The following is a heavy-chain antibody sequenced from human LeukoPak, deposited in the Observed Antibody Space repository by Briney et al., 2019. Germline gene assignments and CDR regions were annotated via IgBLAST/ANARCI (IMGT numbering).Heavy chain of an antibody. CDR1: GGTLSRFA. CDR3: ARGLPLGYCTYGVCYPPKHFDF. CDR2: IIAIFGTA. J-gene: IGHJ4*02. D-gene: IGHD2-8*01. V-gene: IGHV1-69*13. Sequence: SVKVSCKASGGTLSRFAISWVRQAPGQGLEWMGGIIAIFGTANYAQKFQGRVTITADESTSTAYMELSSLTSDDTAVYFCARGLPLGYCTYGVCYPPKHFDFWGQGTLVTVSS.